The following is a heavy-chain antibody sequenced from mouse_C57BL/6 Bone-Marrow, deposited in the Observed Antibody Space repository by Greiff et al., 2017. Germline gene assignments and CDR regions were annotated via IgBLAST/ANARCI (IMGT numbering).Heavy chain of an antibody. J-gene: IGHJ3*01. CDR3: ARWVVSPLFAY. D-gene: IGHD1-1*01. V-gene: IGHV1-85*01. CDR1: GYNFTSYD. Sequence: VKLQQSGPELVKPGASVKLSCKASGYNFTSYDINWVKQRPGQGLEWSGWIYPRDGSTTYNAKFKGKATLPVDKHSSTAYMALHSLTSEDSAVYFCARWVVSPLFAYWGQGTLVTVSA. CDR2: IYPRDGST.